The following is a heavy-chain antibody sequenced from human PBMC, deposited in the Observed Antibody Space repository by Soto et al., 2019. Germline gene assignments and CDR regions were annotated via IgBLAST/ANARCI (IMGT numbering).Heavy chain of an antibody. CDR1: GFTFSSYG. V-gene: IGHV3-30*18. CDR2: ISYDGSNK. D-gene: IGHD1-7*01. Sequence: TGGSLRLSCAASGFTFSSYGMHWVRQAPGKGLEWVAVISYDGSNKYYADSVKGRFTISRDNSKNTLYLQMNSLRAEDTAVYYCAKGRFPITGTQYYYYYMDVWGKGTTVTVSS. J-gene: IGHJ6*03. CDR3: AKGRFPITGTQYYYYYMDV.